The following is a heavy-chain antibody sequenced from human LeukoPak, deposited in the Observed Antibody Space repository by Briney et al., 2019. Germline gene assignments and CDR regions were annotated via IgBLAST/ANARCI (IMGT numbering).Heavy chain of an antibody. CDR3: ARGPAAQLVNYFDY. J-gene: IGHJ4*02. V-gene: IGHV3-64*01. CDR2: ISSNGGST. CDR1: GFTFSSYA. Sequence: GGSLRLSCAASGFTFSSYAMSWVRQAPGKGLEWVSAISSNGGSTYYANSVKGRFTISRDNSKNTLYLQMGSLRAEDMAVYYCARGPAAQLVNYFDYWGQGTLVTVSS. D-gene: IGHD6-13*01.